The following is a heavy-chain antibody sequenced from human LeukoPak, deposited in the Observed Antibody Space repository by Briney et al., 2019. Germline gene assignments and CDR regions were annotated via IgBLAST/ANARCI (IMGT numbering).Heavy chain of an antibody. V-gene: IGHV3-7*01. J-gene: IGHJ6*02. CDR2: IKQDGSEK. CDR3: ARVGYYDFWSGSYYYYGMDV. Sequence: GGSLRLSCAASGFTFSSCWMSWVRQAPGKGLEWVANIKQDGSEKYYVDSVKGRFTISRDNAKNSLYLQMNSLRAEDTAVYYCARVGYYDFWSGSYYYYGMDVWGQGTTVTVSS. D-gene: IGHD3-3*01. CDR1: GFTFSSCW.